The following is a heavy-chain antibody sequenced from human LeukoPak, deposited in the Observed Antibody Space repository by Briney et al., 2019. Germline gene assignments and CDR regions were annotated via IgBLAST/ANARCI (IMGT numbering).Heavy chain of an antibody. CDR2: INAGNGNT. V-gene: IGHV1-3*01. Sequence: ASVKVSCKASGYTFTSYAMHGVRQAPGQRLEWMGWINAGNGNTKYSQKFQGRVTITRDTFASTAYMELSSLRSEDTAVYYCARIRVAAAGKDAFDIWGQGTMVTVSS. J-gene: IGHJ3*02. D-gene: IGHD6-13*01. CDR1: GYTFTSYA. CDR3: ARIRVAAAGKDAFDI.